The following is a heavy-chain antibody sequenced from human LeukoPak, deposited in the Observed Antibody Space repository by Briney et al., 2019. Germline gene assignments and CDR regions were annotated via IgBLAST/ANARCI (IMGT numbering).Heavy chain of an antibody. CDR1: GFTFSSYG. CDR2: ISYDGSNK. V-gene: IGHV3-30*18. J-gene: IGHJ4*02. D-gene: IGHD6-13*01. CDR3: AKDSQQQLLPSDY. Sequence: GGSLRLSCAASGFTFSSYGMHWVRQAPGKGLEWVAVISYDGSNKYYADPVKGRFTISRDNSKNTLYLQMNSLRAEDTAVYYCAKDSQQQLLPSDYWGQGTLVTVSS.